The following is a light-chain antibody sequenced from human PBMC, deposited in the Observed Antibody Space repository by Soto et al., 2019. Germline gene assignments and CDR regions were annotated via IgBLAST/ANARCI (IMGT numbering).Light chain of an antibody. CDR3: QQRSNWPPTWT. V-gene: IGKV3-11*01. CDR1: QSVRSY. CDR2: DTS. Sequence: EIVLTQSPATLSLSPGERATLSCRASQSVRSYLAWYQQKPGQPPRLLIYDTSNRATGIPARFSGSGSGTDFTLTISSLEPEDFAVYYCQQRSNWPPTWTFGQGTKVEI. J-gene: IGKJ1*01.